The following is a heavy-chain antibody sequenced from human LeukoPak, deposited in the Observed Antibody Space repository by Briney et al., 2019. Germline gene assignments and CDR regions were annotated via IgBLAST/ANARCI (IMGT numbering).Heavy chain of an antibody. CDR3: ARDGYNSVY. D-gene: IGHD5-24*01. V-gene: IGHV4-61*02. CDR2: IYTSGST. CDR1: GGSISSGSYY. Sequence: SETLSLTCTVSGGSISSGSYYWSWIRQPAGKGLEWIGRIYTSGSTNYNPSLKSRVTISVDTSKNQFSLKLSSVTAADTAVYYCARDGYNSVYWGQGTLVTVSS. J-gene: IGHJ4*02.